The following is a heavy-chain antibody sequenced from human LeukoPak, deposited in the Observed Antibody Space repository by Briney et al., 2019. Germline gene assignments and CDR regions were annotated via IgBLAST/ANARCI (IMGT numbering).Heavy chain of an antibody. CDR1: GFTFSSYE. J-gene: IGHJ4*02. V-gene: IGHV3-48*03. CDR3: ARRQTAGTRVFDY. CDR2: ISTSGSTI. Sequence: GGSLRLSCAASGFTFSSYEMNWVRQAPGKGVEWVSYISTSGSTIYYADSVKGRFTISRDNAKNSLHLQMNSLRAEDTAVYYCARRQTAGTRVFDYWGQGTLVTVSS.